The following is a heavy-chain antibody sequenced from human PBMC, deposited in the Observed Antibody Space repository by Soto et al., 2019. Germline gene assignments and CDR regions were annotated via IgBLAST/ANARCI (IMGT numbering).Heavy chain of an antibody. CDR1: GFTFSSYA. V-gene: IGHV3-23*01. CDR2: ISGSGGST. J-gene: IGHJ4*02. D-gene: IGHD6-13*01. Sequence: PVGSLRLSCAASGFTFSSYAMSWVRQAPGKGLEWVSAISGSGGSTYYADSVKGRLTISRDNSKNTLYLQMNSLRAEDTAVYYCAKSHLSSSPFDYWGQGTLVTVSS. CDR3: AKSHLSSSPFDY.